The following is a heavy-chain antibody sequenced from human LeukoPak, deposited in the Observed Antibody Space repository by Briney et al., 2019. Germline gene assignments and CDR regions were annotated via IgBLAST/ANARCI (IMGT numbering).Heavy chain of an antibody. Sequence: SETLSLTCAVYGGSFSGYYWSWIRQPPGKGLEWIGEINHSGSTNYNPSLKSRVTISVDTSKNQFSLKLSSVTAADTAVYYCAKDSYYDYVWGIYRYTNQFDYWGQGTLVTVSS. V-gene: IGHV4-34*01. CDR3: AKDSYYDYVWGIYRYTNQFDY. CDR1: GGSFSGYY. J-gene: IGHJ4*02. CDR2: INHSGST. D-gene: IGHD3-16*02.